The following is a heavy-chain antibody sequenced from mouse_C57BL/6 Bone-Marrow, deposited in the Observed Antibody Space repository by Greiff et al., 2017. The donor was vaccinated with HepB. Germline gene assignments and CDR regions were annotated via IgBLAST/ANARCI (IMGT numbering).Heavy chain of an antibody. Sequence: GMLVESGGGLVKPGGSLKLSCAASGFTFSSYAMSWVRQTPEKRLEWVATISDGGSYTYYPDNVKGRFTISRDNAKNNLYLQMSHLKSEDTAMYYCARGGPTIVTTWYFDVWGTGTTVTVSS. CDR3: ARGGPTIVTTWYFDV. CDR2: ISDGGSYT. D-gene: IGHD2-5*01. V-gene: IGHV5-4*03. J-gene: IGHJ1*03. CDR1: GFTFSSYA.